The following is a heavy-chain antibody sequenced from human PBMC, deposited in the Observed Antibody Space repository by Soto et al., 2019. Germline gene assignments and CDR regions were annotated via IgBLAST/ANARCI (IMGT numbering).Heavy chain of an antibody. D-gene: IGHD3-3*01. V-gene: IGHV1-24*01. CDR2: FDPEDGET. CDR1: GYTLTELS. CDR3: ATAIWSGDRDPYYYYYMDV. J-gene: IGHJ6*03. Sequence: GASVKVSCKVSGYTLTELSMHWVRQAPGKGLEWMGGFDPEDGETIYAQKFQGRVTMTEDTSTDTAYMELSSLRSEDTAVYYCATAIWSGDRDPYYYYYMDVWGKGTTVTVSS.